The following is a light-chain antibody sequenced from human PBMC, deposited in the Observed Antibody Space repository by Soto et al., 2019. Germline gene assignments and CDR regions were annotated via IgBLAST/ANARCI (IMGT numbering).Light chain of an antibody. CDR3: QQYGSSLYT. Sequence: EIVLTQSPGTLSLSPGERATLSCRASQSVSSSYLAWYQQKPGQAPRLLIYGASSSATGIPDRFSGSGSGTDFTLTSSRLEPEEFAVYYCQQYGSSLYTFGQGTKLEIK. J-gene: IGKJ2*01. CDR1: QSVSSSY. V-gene: IGKV3-20*01. CDR2: GAS.